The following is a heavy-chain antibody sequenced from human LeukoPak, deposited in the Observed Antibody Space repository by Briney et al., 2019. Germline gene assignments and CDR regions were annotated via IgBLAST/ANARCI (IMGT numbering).Heavy chain of an antibody. CDR2: INHSGST. CDR1: GGSISGYY. D-gene: IGHD6-13*01. V-gene: IGHV4-34*01. Sequence: SETLSLTCTVSGGSISGYYWSWIRQPPGKGLEWIGEINHSGSTNYNPSLKSRVTISVDTSKNQFSLKLSSVTAADTAVYYCARTSWYSSSWYGGFDFDYWGQGTLVTVSS. CDR3: ARTSWYSSSWYGGFDFDY. J-gene: IGHJ4*02.